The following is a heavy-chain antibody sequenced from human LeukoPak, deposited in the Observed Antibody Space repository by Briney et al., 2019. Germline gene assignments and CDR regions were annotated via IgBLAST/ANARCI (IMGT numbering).Heavy chain of an antibody. CDR2: IYPGDSDT. J-gene: IGHJ4*02. Sequence: GESLKISCKGSGYSFTSYWIGWVRQMPGKGLEWMGIIYPGDSDTRYSPSFQGHVTMSADKSISTAYLQWSSLEASDTAMYYCARQTSSKLPDYWGQGTLVTVSS. CDR1: GYSFTSYW. V-gene: IGHV5-51*01. CDR3: ARQTSSKLPDY. D-gene: IGHD6-13*01.